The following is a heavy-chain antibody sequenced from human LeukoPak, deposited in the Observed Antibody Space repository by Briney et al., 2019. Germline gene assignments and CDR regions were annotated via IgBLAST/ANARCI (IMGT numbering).Heavy chain of an antibody. Sequence: GRSLRLSCAASGFCFDDFAMNWVRQAPGKGLEWVSGITWNGGTIDYADSVKGRFTISRDNAKNSLYLQMNSLRAEDTALYYCATRYASGPIADYWGQGTLVTVSS. CDR2: ITWNGGTI. J-gene: IGHJ4*02. V-gene: IGHV3-9*01. D-gene: IGHD3-10*01. CDR3: ATRYASGPIADY. CDR1: GFCFDDFA.